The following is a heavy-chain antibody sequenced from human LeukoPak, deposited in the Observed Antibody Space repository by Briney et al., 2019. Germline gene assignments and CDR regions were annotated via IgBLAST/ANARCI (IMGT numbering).Heavy chain of an antibody. CDR3: ARDIVVVPAARRDAFDI. CDR2: IYTSGST. J-gene: IGHJ3*02. V-gene: IGHV4-4*07. Sequence: PSETLSLTCTVSDGSISSYYWSWIRQPAGKGLEWIGRIYTSGSTNYTPSLKSRVTISVDKSKKQFSLKLSSVTAADTAVYYCARDIVVVPAARRDAFDIWGQGTMVTVSS. CDR1: DGSISSYY. D-gene: IGHD2-2*01.